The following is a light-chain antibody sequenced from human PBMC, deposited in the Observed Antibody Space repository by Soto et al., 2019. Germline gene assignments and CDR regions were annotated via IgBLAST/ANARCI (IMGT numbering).Light chain of an antibody. CDR3: QQRSSWSALT. J-gene: IGKJ5*01. CDR2: DAS. CDR1: QSVSSY. Sequence: EIVLTQSPATLSLSPGERATLSCRASQSVSSYLAWYQQKPGQAPRLLLYDASNRATTIPARFSGSGSGTDFTPTISSLEAEDFAVYYCQQRSSWSALTFGQGTRLEIK. V-gene: IGKV3-11*01.